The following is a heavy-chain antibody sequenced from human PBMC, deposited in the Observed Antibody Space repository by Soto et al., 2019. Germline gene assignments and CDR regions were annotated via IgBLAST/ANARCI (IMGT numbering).Heavy chain of an antibody. CDR2: ISSNGGST. CDR3: AKDPVLPVAHNWFDP. V-gene: IGHV3-23*01. D-gene: IGHD2-2*01. CDR1: GFTFSVFA. J-gene: IGHJ5*02. Sequence: HPGGSLRLSCAASGFTFSVFAMSWVRRAPGKGLEWVSSISSNGGSTYHADSVKGRFTISRDNSKNTLYLQMNSLRAEDTAVYYCAKDPVLPVAHNWFDPWGQGTLVTVSS.